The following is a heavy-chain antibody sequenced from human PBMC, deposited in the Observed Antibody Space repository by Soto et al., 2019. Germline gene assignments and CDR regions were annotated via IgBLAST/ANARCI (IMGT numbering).Heavy chain of an antibody. Sequence: GGSLRLSCAASGFTFSSYSMNWVRQAPGKGLEWVSSSSSSSSYIYYADSVKGRFTISRDNAKNSLYLQMNSLRAEDTAVYYCASGAMSSGDRVPYYFDYWGQGTLVTVSS. V-gene: IGHV3-21*01. D-gene: IGHD7-27*01. CDR1: GFTFSSYS. CDR2: SSSSSSYI. CDR3: ASGAMSSGDRVPYYFDY. J-gene: IGHJ4*02.